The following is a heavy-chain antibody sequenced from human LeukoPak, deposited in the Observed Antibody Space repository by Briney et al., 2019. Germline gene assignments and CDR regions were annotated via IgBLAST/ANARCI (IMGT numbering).Heavy chain of an antibody. CDR2: IKQDGSEK. Sequence: PGGSLRFSCAASGFTFSNYWMSWVRQAPGKGLEWVANIKQDGSEKYYVDSVKGRFTISGDNAKNSLYLQMNSLGAEDTAVYYCARGITTDYWGQGTLVSVSS. V-gene: IGHV3-7*04. D-gene: IGHD5-24*01. CDR1: GFTFSNYW. CDR3: ARGITTDY. J-gene: IGHJ4*02.